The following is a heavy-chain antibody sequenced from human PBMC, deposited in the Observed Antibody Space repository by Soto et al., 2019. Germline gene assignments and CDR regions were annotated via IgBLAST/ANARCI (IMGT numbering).Heavy chain of an antibody. D-gene: IGHD3-3*01. CDR1: GFTLSSFA. CDR2: PSGTGINA. V-gene: IGHV3-23*01. CDR3: ANVRG. J-gene: IGHJ4*02. Sequence: EVQLLESGGGLVQPGGSLSLSCAGSGFTLSSFAMNWVRQAPGKGLEWVSAPSGTGINAYYADSVRGRFTVSRDNSKNTVFFQMNSLRVEDTAVYYCANVRGWGQGTLVTVSS.